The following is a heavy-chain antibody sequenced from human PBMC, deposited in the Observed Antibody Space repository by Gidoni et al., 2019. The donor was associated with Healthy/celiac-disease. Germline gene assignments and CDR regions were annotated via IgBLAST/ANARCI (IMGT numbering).Heavy chain of an antibody. Sequence: QVQLVESGGGVVQPGRSLRLSCADSEFTFSSYAMHWVRQAPGKGLEWVAVISYDGSNKYYADAVKGRFTISRDNSKNTLYLQMNSLRAEDTAVYYCARVSIAVAESVPFDYWGQGTLVTVSS. J-gene: IGHJ4*02. CDR2: ISYDGSNK. D-gene: IGHD6-19*01. V-gene: IGHV3-30-3*01. CDR3: ARVSIAVAESVPFDY. CDR1: EFTFSSYA.